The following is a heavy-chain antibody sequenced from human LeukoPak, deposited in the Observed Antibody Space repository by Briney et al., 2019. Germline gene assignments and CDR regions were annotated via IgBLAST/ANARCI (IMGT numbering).Heavy chain of an antibody. D-gene: IGHD6-19*01. V-gene: IGHV3-33*08. CDR1: GFTFDDYA. J-gene: IGHJ4*02. CDR2: IWYDGSNK. CDR3: AGSIALAGTIDY. Sequence: GGSLRLSCAASGFTFDDYAMHWVRQAPGKGLEWVAVIWYDGSNKYYADSVKGRFTISRDNSKSTLYLQMNSLRAEDTAVYYCAGSIALAGTIDYWGQGNLVTVSS.